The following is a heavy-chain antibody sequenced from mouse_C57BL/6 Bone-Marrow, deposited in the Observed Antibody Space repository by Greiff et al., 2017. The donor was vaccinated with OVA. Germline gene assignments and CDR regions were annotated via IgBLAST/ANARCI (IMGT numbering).Heavy chain of an antibody. J-gene: IGHJ1*03. Sequence: QVQLQQSGPGILQPSQTLSLTCSFSGFSLSTFGMGVGWIRQPSGKGLEWLAHIWWDDDKYYNPALKSRLTISKDTSKNQVFLKIANVDTADTATYYCARVPIYCDYDGLDVWGTGTTVTVSS. CDR1: GFSLSTFGMG. V-gene: IGHV8-8*01. CDR2: IWWDDDK. CDR3: ARVPIYCDYDGLDV. D-gene: IGHD2-4*01.